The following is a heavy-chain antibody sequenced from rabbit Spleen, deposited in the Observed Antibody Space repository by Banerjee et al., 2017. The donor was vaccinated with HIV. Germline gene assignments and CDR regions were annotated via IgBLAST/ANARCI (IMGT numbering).Heavy chain of an antibody. CDR2: IYAGSSGTT. J-gene: IGHJ6*01. CDR3: ARATGSSFSTYGMNL. V-gene: IGHV1S40*01. CDR1: GLDFSSSYC. D-gene: IGHD8-1*01. Sequence: QSLEESGGGLVQPEGSLTLTCTASGLDFSSSYCICWVRQAPGKGLEWIACIYAGSSGTTYCASGAKGRFTISTTSSTPVTLRLTSLTAAASATSICARATGSSFSTYGMNLWGPGTLVTVS.